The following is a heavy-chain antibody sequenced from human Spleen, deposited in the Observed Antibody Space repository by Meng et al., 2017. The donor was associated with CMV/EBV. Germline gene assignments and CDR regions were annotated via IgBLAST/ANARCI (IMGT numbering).Heavy chain of an antibody. Sequence: ASVKVSCKASGYTFTSYYMHWVRQAPGQGLEWMGIINPSGGSTSYAQKFQGRVTMTRDTSTSTVYMELSILRSEDTAVYYCARDYYDFWSAAGGYYFDYWGQGTLVTVSS. J-gene: IGHJ4*02. CDR1: GYTFTSYY. D-gene: IGHD3-3*01. CDR3: ARDYYDFWSAAGGYYFDY. V-gene: IGHV1-46*01. CDR2: INPSGGST.